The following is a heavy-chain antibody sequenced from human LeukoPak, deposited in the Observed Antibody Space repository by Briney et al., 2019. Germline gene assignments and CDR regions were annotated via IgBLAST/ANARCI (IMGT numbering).Heavy chain of an antibody. J-gene: IGHJ4*02. CDR2: INHSGRS. CDR1: GASFSGDY. V-gene: IGHV4-34*01. CDR3: ARGLYDSGDYYYGIRAYYFDQ. Sequence: SQTLSLTCAVSGASFSGDYWSWLRQPLGKGLEWIAEINHSGRSNFNPSLQGRVTISVDTSKNQFSLNLSSVTAADTARYYCARGLYDSGDYYYGIRAYYFDQWGQGTLVTVSS. D-gene: IGHD3-22*01.